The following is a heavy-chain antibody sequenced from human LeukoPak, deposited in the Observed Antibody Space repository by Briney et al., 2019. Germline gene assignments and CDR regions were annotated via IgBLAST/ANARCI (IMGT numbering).Heavy chain of an antibody. Sequence: SETLSLTYAVYGGSFSGYYWGWIRQPPGKGREWIGEINHIGSTNYNPSLKSRVTISVDTSKNQFSLKLSSVTAADTAVYYCARAPGIAVAGTSRYYYYMDVWGKGTTVTVSS. V-gene: IGHV4-34*01. D-gene: IGHD6-19*01. CDR2: INHIGST. CDR1: GGSFSGYY. J-gene: IGHJ6*03. CDR3: ARAPGIAVAGTSRYYYYMDV.